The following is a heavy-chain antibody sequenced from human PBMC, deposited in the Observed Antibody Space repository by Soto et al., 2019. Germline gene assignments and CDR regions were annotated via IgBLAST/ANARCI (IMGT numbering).Heavy chain of an antibody. CDR3: ASARDYYYYGMDV. CDR2: ISSSGSTI. CDR1: GFTFSSYE. Sequence: PGGSLRLSCAASGFTFSSYEMNWVRQAPGKGLEWVSYISSSGSTIYYADSVKGRFTISRDNAKNSLYLQMNSLRAEDTAVYYCASARDYYYYGMDVWGQGTTVTVSS. J-gene: IGHJ6*02. V-gene: IGHV3-48*03.